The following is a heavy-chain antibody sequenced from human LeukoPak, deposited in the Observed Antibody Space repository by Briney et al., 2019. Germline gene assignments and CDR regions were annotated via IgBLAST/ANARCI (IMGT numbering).Heavy chain of an antibody. CDR3: ARQLLTGTTEFDY. J-gene: IGHJ4*02. CDR1: GGSISSSSYY. Sequence: SETPSLTCTVSGGSISSSSYYWGWIRQPPGKGLEWIGSIYYSGSTYYNPSLKSRVTISVDTSKNQFSLKLSSVTAADTAVYYCARQLLTGTTEFDYWGQGTLVTVSS. V-gene: IGHV4-39*01. D-gene: IGHD1-20*01. CDR2: IYYSGST.